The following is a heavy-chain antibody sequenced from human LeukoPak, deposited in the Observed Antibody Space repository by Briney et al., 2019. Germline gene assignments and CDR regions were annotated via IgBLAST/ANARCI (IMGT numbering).Heavy chain of an antibody. CDR1: GGSFSGYY. D-gene: IGHD3-3*01. V-gene: IGHV4-34*01. J-gene: IGHJ4*02. CDR2: INHSGST. Sequence: KPSETLSLTCAVYGGSFSGYYWSWIRQPPGKGLEWIGEINHSGSTNYNPSLKSRVTISVDTSKNQFSLKLSSVTAADTAVYYCARDHLLWSGYSPFDYWGQGTLVTVSS. CDR3: ARDHLLWSGYSPFDY.